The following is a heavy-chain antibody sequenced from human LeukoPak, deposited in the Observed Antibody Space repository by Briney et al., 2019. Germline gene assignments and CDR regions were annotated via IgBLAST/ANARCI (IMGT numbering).Heavy chain of an antibody. J-gene: IGHJ6*03. Sequence: ASVKVSCKASGYTFTSYDINWVRQATGQGLEWMGWMNPNSGNTGYAQKFQGRVTMTRNTSISTAYMELSSLRSEDTAVYYCARGRNDDAGYYYYYYYMDVWGKGTTVTVSS. CDR3: ARGRNDDAGYYYYYYYMDV. CDR2: MNPNSGNT. V-gene: IGHV1-8*01. D-gene: IGHD1-1*01. CDR1: GYTFTSYD.